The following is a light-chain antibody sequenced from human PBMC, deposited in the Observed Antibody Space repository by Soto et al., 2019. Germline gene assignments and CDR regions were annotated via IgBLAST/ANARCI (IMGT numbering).Light chain of an antibody. V-gene: IGKV3-15*01. CDR3: LQYHNLWA. CDR1: QRVSND. J-gene: IGKJ1*01. CDR2: DAS. Sequence: EIVLIQSPATLSLSPGERATLSCRASQRVSNDLCWDQQNPGHAPRLLIFDASSRAPGVPARFSGSGSGTEFTLIISSQQPEYFTVYSCLQYHNLWAFGQGTKVDIK.